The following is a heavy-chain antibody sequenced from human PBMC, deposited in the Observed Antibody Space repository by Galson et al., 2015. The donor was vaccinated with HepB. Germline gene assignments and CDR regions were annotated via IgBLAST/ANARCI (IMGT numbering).Heavy chain of an antibody. Sequence: SLRLSCAASGFAFRDYAMNWVRQAPGKGLEWVSVIGGTSGATYYADSVKGRFTISRDNSENTLYLQMNNLRAEDTAVYYCASKQHGNHPFDDWGQGTLVTVSS. J-gene: IGHJ4*01. V-gene: IGHV3-23*01. CDR3: ASKQHGNHPFDD. CDR1: GFAFRDYA. CDR2: IGGTSGAT. D-gene: IGHD1-14*01.